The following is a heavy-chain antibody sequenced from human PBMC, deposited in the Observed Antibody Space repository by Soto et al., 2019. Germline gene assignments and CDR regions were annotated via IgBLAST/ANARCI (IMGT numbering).Heavy chain of an antibody. CDR2: IYYSGST. V-gene: IGHV4-30-4*01. D-gene: IGHD2-2*01. J-gene: IGHJ5*02. Sequence: SETLSLTCTVSGGSISSGDYYWSWIRQPPGKGLEWIGYIYYSGSTYYNPSLKSRVTISVDTSKNQFSLKLSSVTAADTAVYYCAREIVVVPAALGWFDPWGQGTLVT. CDR3: AREIVVVPAALGWFDP. CDR1: GGSISSGDYY.